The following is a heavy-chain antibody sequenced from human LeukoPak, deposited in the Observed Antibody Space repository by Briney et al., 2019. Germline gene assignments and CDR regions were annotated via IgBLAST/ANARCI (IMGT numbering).Heavy chain of an antibody. CDR3: AKDSGWYYFDY. Sequence: AGGSLRLSCAASGFTFSSYGMHWVRQAPGKGLGWVAVISYDGSNKYYADSVKGRFTISRDNSKNTLYLQMNSLRAEDTAVYYCAKDSGWYYFDYWGQGTLVTVSS. CDR2: ISYDGSNK. D-gene: IGHD6-19*01. V-gene: IGHV3-30*18. J-gene: IGHJ4*02. CDR1: GFTFSSYG.